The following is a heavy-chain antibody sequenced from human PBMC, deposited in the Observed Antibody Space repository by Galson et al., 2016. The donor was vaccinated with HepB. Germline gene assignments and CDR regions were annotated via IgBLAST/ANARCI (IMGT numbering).Heavy chain of an antibody. CDR2: INHRGDT. J-gene: IGHJ4*02. CDR3: ARDQWIFQRIDMVRGASDPKFDH. D-gene: IGHD3-10*01. Sequence: SETLSLTCAVYGGSFSGSYWAWIRQPPGRGLEWIGEINHRGDTNYNPSVKSRVTISVDTSKNHLSLNLNSVTAADTAVYYCARDQWIFQRIDMVRGASDPKFDHWGQGTLVTVSS. V-gene: IGHV4-34*01. CDR1: GGSFSGSY.